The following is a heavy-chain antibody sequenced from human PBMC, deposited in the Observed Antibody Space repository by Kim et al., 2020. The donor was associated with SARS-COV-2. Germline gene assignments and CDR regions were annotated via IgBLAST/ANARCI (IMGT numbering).Heavy chain of an antibody. CDR2: IKCKSEAGAT. D-gene: IGHD3-9*01. J-gene: IGHJ4*02. Sequence: GGSLRLSCTISGVDITNAWMSWVRQAPGKGLEWVGRIKCKSEAGATDYAAAMRGRFTITRDESKDTLYQQMNGLRSEDTGLDSCTTGTDWNTYSFDNSASGGQGMLVTLSS. CDR1: GVDITNAW. CDR3: TTGTDWNTYSFDNSAS. V-gene: IGHV3-15*01.